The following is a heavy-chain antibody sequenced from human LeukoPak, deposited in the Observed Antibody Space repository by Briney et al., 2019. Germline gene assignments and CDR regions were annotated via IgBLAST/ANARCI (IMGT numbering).Heavy chain of an antibody. Sequence: PGTSLRLSCVGSGFTFYDYAMHWVRQAPGKGLEWVSGISSKSGSIGYADSLKGRVTISRDNAKNSLYLEVYSLTTEDTGVYYCAKGSLYSYDYFVDYWGQGTLVTVSS. J-gene: IGHJ4*02. CDR2: ISSKSGSI. CDR3: AKGSLYSYDYFVDY. D-gene: IGHD3-16*01. CDR1: GFTFYDYA. V-gene: IGHV3-9*01.